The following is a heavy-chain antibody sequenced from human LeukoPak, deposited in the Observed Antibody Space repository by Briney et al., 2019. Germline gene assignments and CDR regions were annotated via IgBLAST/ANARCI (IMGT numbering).Heavy chain of an antibody. CDR2: IKQDGSEK. Sequence: GGSLRLSCAASGFTFSSYWMSWVRQAPGKGLEWVANIKQDGSEKYYVDSVKGRFTISRDNAKNSLYLQMNSLRAEDTAVYYCAATYYYGAVSGGGFDYWGQGTLVTVSS. D-gene: IGHD3-10*01. CDR1: GFTFSSYW. J-gene: IGHJ4*02. V-gene: IGHV3-7*01. CDR3: AATYYYGAVSGGGFDY.